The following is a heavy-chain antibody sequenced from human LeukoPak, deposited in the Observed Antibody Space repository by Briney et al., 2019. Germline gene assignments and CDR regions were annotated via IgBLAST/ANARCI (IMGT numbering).Heavy chain of an antibody. D-gene: IGHD5-24*01. Sequence: GGSLRLSCADSGFTFSSYWMSWVRQAPGKGLEWVANIKQDGSEKYYVDSVKGRFTISRDNAKNSLNLQMNSLRAEDTAVYYCAKDPRVGSRVATPCHWGQGTLVTVSS. V-gene: IGHV3-7*01. CDR3: AKDPRVGSRVATPCH. CDR1: GFTFSSYW. CDR2: IKQDGSEK. J-gene: IGHJ4*02.